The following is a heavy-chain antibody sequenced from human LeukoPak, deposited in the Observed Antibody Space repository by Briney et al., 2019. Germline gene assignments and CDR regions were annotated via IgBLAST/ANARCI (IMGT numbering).Heavy chain of an antibody. D-gene: IGHD4-17*01. V-gene: IGHV1-18*01. CDR1: GYTFTSYG. CDR2: ISAYNGNT. CDR3: ARLDYGDYAHYYYMDV. J-gene: IGHJ6*03. Sequence: GASVKVSCKASGYTFTSYGISWVRQAPGQGLEWMGWISAYNGNTNYAQKLQGRVTMTTDTSTSTAYMELRSLRSDDTAVYYCARLDYGDYAHYYYMDVWGKGTTVTISS.